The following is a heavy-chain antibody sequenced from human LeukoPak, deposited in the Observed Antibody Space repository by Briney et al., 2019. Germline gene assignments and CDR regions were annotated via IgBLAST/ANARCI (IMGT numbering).Heavy chain of an antibody. CDR2: TYYRSNLFN. Sequence: SQTLSLTCAISGDSVSSNTAAWNWIRQSPSRGLEWLGRTYYRSNLFNDYAVSVKGRLTVNPDTSKNHFSLQLKYVTPEDTAVYYCAGGGGSDSHFYYFGMDVWGKGTTVTVSS. CDR3: AGGGGSDSHFYYFGMDV. D-gene: IGHD2-15*01. V-gene: IGHV6-1*01. CDR1: GDSVSSNTAA. J-gene: IGHJ6*04.